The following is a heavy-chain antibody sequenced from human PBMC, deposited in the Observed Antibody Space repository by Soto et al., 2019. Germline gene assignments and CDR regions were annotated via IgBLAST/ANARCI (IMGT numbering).Heavy chain of an antibody. CDR1: GFTFSSYA. J-gene: IGHJ6*04. Sequence: PGGSLRLSCAASGFTFSSYAMHWVRQAPGKGLEWVAVISYDGSNKYYADSVKGRFTISRDNSKNTLYLQMNSLRAEDTAVYYWGRDRGGPAAMFSSSCGRDVWGKGPRVTVP. V-gene: IGHV3-30-3*01. D-gene: IGHD2-2*01. CDR2: ISYDGSNK. CDR3: GRDRGGPAAMFSSSCGRDV.